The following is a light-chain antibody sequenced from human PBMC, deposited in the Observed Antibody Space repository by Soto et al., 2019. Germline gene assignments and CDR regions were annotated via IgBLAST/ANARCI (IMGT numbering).Light chain of an antibody. CDR3: QQYGLSPRT. J-gene: IGKJ1*01. Sequence: EIVLTQSPGTLSLSPGERATLSCRASQSVSSSYLAWYQQKPGQAPRLFIYASSIRATGIPDRFSGSGSGTDFTLTISRLEPEDVAVYYCQQYGLSPRTFGRGTKVEIK. CDR1: QSVSSSY. CDR2: ASS. V-gene: IGKV3-20*01.